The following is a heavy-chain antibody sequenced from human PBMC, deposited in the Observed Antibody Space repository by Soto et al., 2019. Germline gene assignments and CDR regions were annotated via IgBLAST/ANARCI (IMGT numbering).Heavy chain of an antibody. Sequence: SETLSLTCTVSCGSISSGDYYWSWIRQPPGKGLEWIGYIYYSGSTYYNPSLKSRVTISVDTSKNQFSLKLSSVTAADTAVYYCARDSSSWYGDGYYYYGMDVWGQGTTVTVSS. J-gene: IGHJ6*02. CDR3: ARDSSSWYGDGYYYYGMDV. V-gene: IGHV4-30-4*02. D-gene: IGHD6-13*01. CDR1: CGSISSGDYY. CDR2: IYYSGST.